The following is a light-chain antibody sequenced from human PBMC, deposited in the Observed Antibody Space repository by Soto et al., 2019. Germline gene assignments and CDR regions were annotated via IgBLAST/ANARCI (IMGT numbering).Light chain of an antibody. CDR2: EVT. CDR1: SSDVGFYNY. V-gene: IGLV2-14*01. J-gene: IGLJ3*02. CDR3: TSYTTSSTWV. Sequence: QSALTQPASVSGSPGQSITISCSGTSSDVGFYNYVSWFQQYPGKAPKLMIFEVTNRPSGVSDRFSGSKSDNTASLTISGLLADDEADYFCTSYTTSSTWVLGGGTKLTVL.